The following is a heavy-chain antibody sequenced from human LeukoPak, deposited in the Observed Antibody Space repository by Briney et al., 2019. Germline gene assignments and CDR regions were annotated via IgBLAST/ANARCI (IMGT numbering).Heavy chain of an antibody. CDR1: GFTFSSYG. V-gene: IGHV3-7*01. CDR2: IKQDGSEK. J-gene: IGHJ4*02. D-gene: IGHD6-19*01. Sequence: GGTLRLSCAASGFTFSSYGMSWVRQAPGKGLEWVANIKQDGSEKYYVDSVKGRFTISRDNAKNSLYLQMNSLRAEDTAVYYCASSSGWYYFDYWGQGTLVTVSS. CDR3: ASSSGWYYFDY.